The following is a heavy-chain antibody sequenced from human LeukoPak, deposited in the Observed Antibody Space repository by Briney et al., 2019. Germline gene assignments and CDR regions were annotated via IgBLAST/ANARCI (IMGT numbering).Heavy chain of an antibody. CDR2: ITAYNGNT. D-gene: IGHD2/OR15-2a*01. CDR1: GYSFTTYG. V-gene: IGHV1-18*01. Sequence: ASVKVSCKTSGYSFTTYGTNWVRQAPGQGLEWMGWITAYNGNTNYAHKFQGRFTMTTDTYTRTVFMELRGLKSNDTAVYYCARGVSNRWADFWGQGTLVTVSS. J-gene: IGHJ4*02. CDR3: ARGVSNRWADF.